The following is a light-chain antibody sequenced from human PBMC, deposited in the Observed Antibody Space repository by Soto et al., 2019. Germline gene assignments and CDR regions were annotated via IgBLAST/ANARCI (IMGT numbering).Light chain of an antibody. V-gene: IGKV2D-29*01. CDR2: EVS. Sequence: VMTQSPLSLSATPGQPASISCKSSQSLLHSNGKTYLYWYVQKSGQPPNLLIYEVSNRFSGVSGRISGSGAGTDFTLKISRMEAEDVGVYYCRQTIQVPSIAFGQGTLLEIK. CDR1: QSLLHSNGKTY. J-gene: IGKJ5*01. CDR3: RQTIQVPSIA.